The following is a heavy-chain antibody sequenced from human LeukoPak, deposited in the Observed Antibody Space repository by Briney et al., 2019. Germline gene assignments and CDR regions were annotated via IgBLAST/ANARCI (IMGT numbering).Heavy chain of an antibody. Sequence: GASVKVSCKASGYTFTGYYMHWVRQAPGQGLEWMGWINPNSGGTNYAQKFQGGVTMTRDTSISTAYMELSRLRSDDTAVYYCARDRVNRLRVGATNAWFDPWGQGTLVTVSS. J-gene: IGHJ5*02. CDR3: ARDRVNRLRVGATNAWFDP. CDR2: INPNSGGT. D-gene: IGHD1-26*01. CDR1: GYTFTGYY. V-gene: IGHV1-2*02.